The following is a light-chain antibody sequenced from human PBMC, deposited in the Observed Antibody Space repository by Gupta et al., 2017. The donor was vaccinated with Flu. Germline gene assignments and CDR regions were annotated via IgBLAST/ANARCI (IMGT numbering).Light chain of an antibody. CDR2: QDN. CDR1: TLSEKY. J-gene: IGLJ1*01. CDR3: QTWDASTSHYV. V-gene: IGLV3-1*01. Sequence: ELSQPPSVSVSPGKTASIVCSGATLSEKYIFWYQPKAGQSPLLVISQDNRRPSGVPERFSGSNSGNTASLTISGTQAVDEADYYCQTWDASTSHYVFGPGTKVTVL.